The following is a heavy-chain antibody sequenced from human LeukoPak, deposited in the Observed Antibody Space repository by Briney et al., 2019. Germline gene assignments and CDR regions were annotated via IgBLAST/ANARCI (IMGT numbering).Heavy chain of an antibody. Sequence: PGRSLRLSCAASGFTFSSYGMHWVRQAPGKGLEWVAVIWNDGINKYYADSVKGRFTISRDNSKNTLYLQMNSLRAEDTAVYYCARSTYDFWSGYYYYYYMDVWGKGTTVTVSS. CDR2: IWNDGINK. D-gene: IGHD3-3*01. J-gene: IGHJ6*03. CDR3: ARSTYDFWSGYYYYYYMDV. CDR1: GFTFSSYG. V-gene: IGHV3-33*01.